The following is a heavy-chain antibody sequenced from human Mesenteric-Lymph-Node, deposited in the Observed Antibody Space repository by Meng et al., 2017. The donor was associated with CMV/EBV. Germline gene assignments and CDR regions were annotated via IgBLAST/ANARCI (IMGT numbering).Heavy chain of an antibody. CDR1: GFPLSSYA. D-gene: IGHD2-2*01. V-gene: IGHV3-23*01. CDR2: ISGSGGRT. Sequence: ESLKISLAASGFPLSSYAMSWVRQAPGKGLEWVSAISGSGGRTYYADSVKGPFTISRDNSKNTLYLQTNSLRAEDTAVYYCAEAGYCSSTSCPPWWFDPWGQGTLVTVSS. CDR3: AEAGYCSSTSCPPWWFDP. J-gene: IGHJ5*02.